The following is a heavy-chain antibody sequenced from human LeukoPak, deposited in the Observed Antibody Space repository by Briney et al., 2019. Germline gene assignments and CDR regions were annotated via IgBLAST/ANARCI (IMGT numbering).Heavy chain of an antibody. D-gene: IGHD6-19*01. CDR3: AKDISVAGTGGAFDI. Sequence: GGSLRLSCAASGFTFSSYGMHWVRQAPGKGLGWVSLISGDGGSTYYADSVKGRFTISRDNSKNSLYLQMNSLRTEDTALYYCAKDISVAGTGGAFDIWGQGTMVTVSS. CDR1: GFTFSSYG. CDR2: ISGDGGST. J-gene: IGHJ3*02. V-gene: IGHV3-43*02.